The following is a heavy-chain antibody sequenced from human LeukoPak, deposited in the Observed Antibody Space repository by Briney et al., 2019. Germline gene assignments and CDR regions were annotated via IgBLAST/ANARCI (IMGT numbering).Heavy chain of an antibody. J-gene: IGHJ6*02. CDR2: ISAYNGNT. Sequence: ASVKVSCKASGYTFTSYGISWVRQAPGQGLEWMGWISAYNGNTNYAQKLQGRVTMTTDTSTSTAYMELRSLRSDDTAVYYCARIDYDILTGYYGTYYYGMDVWGQGTTVTVSS. CDR3: ARIDYDILTGYYGTYYYGMDV. CDR1: GYTFTSYG. D-gene: IGHD3-9*01. V-gene: IGHV1-18*01.